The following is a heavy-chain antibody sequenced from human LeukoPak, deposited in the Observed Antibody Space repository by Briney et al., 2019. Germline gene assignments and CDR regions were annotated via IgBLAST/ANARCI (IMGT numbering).Heavy chain of an antibody. CDR3: ARDKEGYYGSGSYYDY. Sequence: ASVKVSCKASAITSYGISWVRQAPGQGLEWMGWISAYNGNTNYAQKFQGRVTMTTDTSTSTAYMELRSLRYDDTAVYYCARDKEGYYGSGSYYDYWGQGTLVTVSS. J-gene: IGHJ4*02. CDR1: AITSYG. V-gene: IGHV1-18*04. D-gene: IGHD3-10*01. CDR2: ISAYNGNT.